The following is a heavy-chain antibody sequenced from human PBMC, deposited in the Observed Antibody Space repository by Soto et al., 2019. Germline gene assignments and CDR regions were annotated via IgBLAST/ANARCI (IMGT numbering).Heavy chain of an antibody. D-gene: IGHD6-13*01. CDR1: GYTFTSYY. CDR3: ARDHQQGQWTSGTFDY. J-gene: IGHJ4*02. CDR2: INPSGGST. Sequence: ASVKVSCKASGYTFTSYYMHWVRQAPGQGLEWMGIINPSGGSTSYAQKFQGRVTMTRDTSTSTVYMELSSLRSEDTAVYYCARDHQQGQWTSGTFDYWGQGTLVTVSS. V-gene: IGHV1-46*01.